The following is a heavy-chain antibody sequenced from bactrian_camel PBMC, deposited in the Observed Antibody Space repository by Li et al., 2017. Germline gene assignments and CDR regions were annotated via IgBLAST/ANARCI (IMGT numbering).Heavy chain of an antibody. CDR3: AADSPTALYSDYPAAGAS. D-gene: IGHD4*01. Sequence: VQLVESGGGSVQSGGSLRLSCAASGIAVSTYSLAWFRQSPGKKREGVAAIDSTGTRTNYADSVKGRFTISRDNAKNTLYLQMNSLKTDDTAVYYCAADSPTALYSDYPAAGASWGQGTQVTVS. CDR1: GIAVSTYS. J-gene: IGHJ4*01. V-gene: IGHV3S53*01. CDR2: IDSTGTRT.